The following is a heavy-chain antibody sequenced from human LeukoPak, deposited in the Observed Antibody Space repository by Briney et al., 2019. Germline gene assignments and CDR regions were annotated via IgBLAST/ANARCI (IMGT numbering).Heavy chain of an antibody. CDR2: ISYGGSNK. CDR1: GFVFRSHS. J-gene: IGHJ4*02. CDR3: AKDAYYYGSGSYYFDY. V-gene: IGHV3-30*18. Sequence: GRSLRLSCVASGFVFRSHSMHWVRQAPGKGLEWVAVISYGGSNKYYADSVKGRFTISRDNSKNTLYLQMDSLRAEDTAVYYCAKDAYYYGSGSYYFDYWGQGTLVTVSS. D-gene: IGHD3-10*01.